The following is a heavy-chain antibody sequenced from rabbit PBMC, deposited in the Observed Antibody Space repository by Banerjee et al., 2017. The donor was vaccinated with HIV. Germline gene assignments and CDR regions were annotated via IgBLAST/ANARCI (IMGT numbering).Heavy chain of an antibody. CDR2: IDPVFGST. V-gene: IGHV1S47*01. D-gene: IGHD8-1*01. Sequence: QEQLVESGGGLVQPGGSLKLSCKASGFDFSSYGVSWVRQAPGKGLEWIGYIDPVFGSTYYASWVNGRFTISSHNAQNTLYLQLNSLTAADTATYFCVRGYAGSSYYGMWGQGTLVTVS. J-gene: IGHJ4*01. CDR1: GFDFSSYG. CDR3: VRGYAGSSYYGM.